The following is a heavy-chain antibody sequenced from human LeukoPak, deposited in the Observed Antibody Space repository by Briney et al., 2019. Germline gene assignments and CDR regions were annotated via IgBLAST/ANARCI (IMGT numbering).Heavy chain of an antibody. CDR1: GFTFSSYW. Sequence: PGGSLRLSCAASGFTFSSYWMHWVRQAPGKGLVWVSRINSDGSSASYADSVKGRFTISRDNAKNTLYLQMNSLRAEDTAVYYCARYCSGGSCYVGAFDIWGQGTMVTVSS. CDR3: ARYCSGGSCYVGAFDI. D-gene: IGHD2-15*01. V-gene: IGHV3-74*01. J-gene: IGHJ3*02. CDR2: INSDGSSA.